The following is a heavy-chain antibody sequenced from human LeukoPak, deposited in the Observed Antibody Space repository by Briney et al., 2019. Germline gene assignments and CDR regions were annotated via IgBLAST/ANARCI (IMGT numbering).Heavy chain of an antibody. V-gene: IGHV1-69*13. CDR1: GGTFSSYA. D-gene: IGHD3-3*01. CDR2: IIPIFGTA. J-gene: IGHJ6*02. Sequence: ASVKVSCKASGGTFSSYAISWVRQAPGQGLEWMGGIIPIFGTAIYAQKFQGRVTITADESTSTAYMELSSLRSDDTAVYYCARTDDFWSGYYIMDVWGQGTTVTVSS. CDR3: ARTDDFWSGYYIMDV.